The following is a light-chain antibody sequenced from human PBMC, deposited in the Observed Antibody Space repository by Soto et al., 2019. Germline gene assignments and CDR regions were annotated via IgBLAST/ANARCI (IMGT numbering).Light chain of an antibody. CDR3: QQYNSYSWT. Sequence: IVMTQSPATLSVSPGDTASLSCRAGQTIYSNVAWYQQRPGQAPRLIIYRASSRATGVPSRFSGSGSGTEFTLTISSLQPDDFATYYCQQYNSYSWTFGQGTTGDI. CDR2: RAS. V-gene: IGKV3-15*01. CDR1: QTIYSN. J-gene: IGKJ1*01.